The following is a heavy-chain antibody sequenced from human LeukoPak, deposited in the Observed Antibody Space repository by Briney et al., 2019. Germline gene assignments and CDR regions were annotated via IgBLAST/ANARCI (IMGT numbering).Heavy chain of an antibody. Sequence: GGSLRLSCAAFGFKSSISAMTWVRQAPGKGLEWVSVLGGSGETTNYADSVKGRFTISRDRSKTTVFLQMNSLRVEDTGVYYCASKFGESYHYYSGLDVWGQGTTVTVSS. CDR1: GFKSSISA. CDR2: LGGSGETT. D-gene: IGHD3-10*01. V-gene: IGHV3-23*01. CDR3: ASKFGESYHYYSGLDV. J-gene: IGHJ6*02.